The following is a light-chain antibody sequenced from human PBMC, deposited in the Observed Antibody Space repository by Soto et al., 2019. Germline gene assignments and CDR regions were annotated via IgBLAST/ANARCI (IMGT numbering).Light chain of an antibody. CDR2: EVS. Sequence: QSVLTQPASVSGSPGQSITMSCTGTSNDVGNYKYVSWYQQHPGKAPKLVIYEVSNRPSGISTRFSGSKSGNTASLTISGLQPEDEADYYCSSFTTGSTLAYVFGVGTKVTVL. CDR1: SNDVGNYKY. J-gene: IGLJ1*01. V-gene: IGLV2-14*01. CDR3: SSFTTGSTLAYV.